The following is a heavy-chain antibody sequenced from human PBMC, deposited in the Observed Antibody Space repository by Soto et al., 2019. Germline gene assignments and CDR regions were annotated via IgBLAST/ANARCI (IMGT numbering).Heavy chain of an antibody. J-gene: IGHJ5*02. CDR1: GFTFSSYA. CDR2: ISGSGGST. D-gene: IGHD2-2*01. CDR3: AKDGADCSSTSCLNWFDP. Sequence: VQLLESGGGLVQPGGSLRLSCAASGFTFSSYAMSWVRQAPGKGLEWVSAISGSGGSTYYADSVKGRFTISRDNSKNTLYLQMNSLRAEDTAVYYCAKDGADCSSTSCLNWFDPWGQGTLVTVSS. V-gene: IGHV3-23*01.